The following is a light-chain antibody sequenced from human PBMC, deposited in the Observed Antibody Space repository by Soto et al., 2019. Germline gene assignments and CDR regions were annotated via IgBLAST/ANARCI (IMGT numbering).Light chain of an antibody. J-gene: IGLJ1*01. CDR3: CSYAGGSSYV. Sequence: QSVLTQSRSVSGSPGQSVTISCTGTSSYVGYYDYVSWYQQHPDRVPKLMIFDVNKRPSRVPDRFSGSKSGNTASLTISGLQAEDEADYFCCSYAGGSSYVFGTGTKVTVL. V-gene: IGLV2-11*01. CDR2: DVN. CDR1: SSYVGYYDY.